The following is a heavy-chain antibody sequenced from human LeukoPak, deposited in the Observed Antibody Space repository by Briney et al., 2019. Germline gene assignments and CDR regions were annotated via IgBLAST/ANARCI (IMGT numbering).Heavy chain of an antibody. V-gene: IGHV1-2*02. CDR2: INPNSGGT. D-gene: IGHD3-10*01. CDR3: ARDRVLLWFGDLYYGMDV. CDR1: GYTFTGYY. J-gene: IGHJ6*02. Sequence: GASVKVSCKASGYTFTGYYMHWVRQAPGQGLEWMGWINPNSGGTNYAQKFQGRVTMTRDTSISTAYMELSRLRSDDTAVYYCARDRVLLWFGDLYYGMDVWGQGTTVTVSS.